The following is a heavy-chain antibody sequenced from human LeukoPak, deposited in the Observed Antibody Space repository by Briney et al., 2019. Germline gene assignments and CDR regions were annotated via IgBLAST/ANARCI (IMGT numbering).Heavy chain of an antibody. CDR1: GFSFSNYW. CDR3: ARDHSPSMYGSVWYDAFDI. V-gene: IGHV3-7*01. J-gene: IGHJ3*02. CDR2: INQDGNKK. D-gene: IGHD6-19*01. Sequence: GGSLRLSCVASGFSFSNYWMTWVRQVPGKGLEWVANINQDGNKKNYVDSVKGRFTVSRDNAKNSPYLQMNNLRAEDTAIYYCARDHSPSMYGSVWYDAFDIWGLGTMVTVSS.